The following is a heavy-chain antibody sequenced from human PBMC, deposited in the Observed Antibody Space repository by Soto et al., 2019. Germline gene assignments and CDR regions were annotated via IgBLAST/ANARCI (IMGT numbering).Heavy chain of an antibody. CDR2: IYYSGST. D-gene: IGHD2-2*01. Sequence: SETLSLTCTVSGGSISSSSYYWGWIRQPPGKGLEWIGSIYYSGSTYYNPSLKSRVTISVDTSKNQFSLKLSSVTAADTAVYYCARHAPDIVVVPAVGYFDYWGQGTLVTVSS. V-gene: IGHV4-39*01. J-gene: IGHJ4*02. CDR3: ARHAPDIVVVPAVGYFDY. CDR1: GGSISSSSYY.